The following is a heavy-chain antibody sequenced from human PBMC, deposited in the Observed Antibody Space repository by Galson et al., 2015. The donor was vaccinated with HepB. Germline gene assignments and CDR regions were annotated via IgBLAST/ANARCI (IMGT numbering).Heavy chain of an antibody. CDR1: GSTFSNFP. V-gene: IGHV3-23*01. J-gene: IGHJ3*02. CDR2: ISGSGDST. D-gene: IGHD4-17*01. CDR3: AREKLRDYGDYGDGFDI. Sequence: SLRLSCAGSGSTFSNFPINWVRQAPGKGLEWVSTISGSGDSTYYADSVKGRFTISRDNSKNTLYLQMNSLRAEDTAIYYCAREKLRDYGDYGDGFDIWGQGTMVTVSS.